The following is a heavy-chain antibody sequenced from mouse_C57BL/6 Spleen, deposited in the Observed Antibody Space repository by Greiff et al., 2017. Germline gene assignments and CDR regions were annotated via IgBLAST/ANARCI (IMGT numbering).Heavy chain of an antibody. CDR2: IDPSDSDT. J-gene: IGHJ2*01. V-gene: IGHV1-52*01. CDR3: ARRGDLDY. D-gene: IGHD3-3*01. CDR1: GYTFTSYW. Sequence: VQLQQPGAELVRPGSSVKLSCKASGYTFTSYWMHWVKQRPIQGLEWIGNIDPSDSDTHYNQKFKDKATLTVDKSSSTAYMQLSSLTSEDSAVYYCARRGDLDYWGQGTTLTVSS.